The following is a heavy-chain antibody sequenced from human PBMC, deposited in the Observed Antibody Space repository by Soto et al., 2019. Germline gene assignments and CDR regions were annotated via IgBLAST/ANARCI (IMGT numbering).Heavy chain of an antibody. Sequence: EVQLVESGGGLVQPGGSLRLSCAASGFTFSSYAMNWVRQAPGKGRAWVSDISSSGSTIYYADSVKGRFTISRDNAKNSLYLQMNSLRAEDTAVYYCARDLHVGIAAAGNYYYYGMDVWGQGTTVTVSS. CDR3: ARDLHVGIAAAGNYYYYGMDV. V-gene: IGHV3-48*03. D-gene: IGHD6-13*01. CDR1: GFTFSSYA. CDR2: ISSSGSTI. J-gene: IGHJ6*02.